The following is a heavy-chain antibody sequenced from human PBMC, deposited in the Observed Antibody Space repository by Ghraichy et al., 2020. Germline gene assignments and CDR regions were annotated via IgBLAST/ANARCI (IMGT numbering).Heavy chain of an antibody. CDR3: AKVLDYYDSSGYSY. Sequence: GGSLRLSCAASGFTFSSYAMSWVRQAPGKGLEWVSAISGSGGSTYYADSVKGRFTISRDNSKNTLYLQMNSLRAEDTAVYYCAKVLDYYDSSGYSYWGQGTLVTVSS. V-gene: IGHV3-23*01. CDR1: GFTFSSYA. D-gene: IGHD3-22*01. CDR2: ISGSGGST. J-gene: IGHJ4*02.